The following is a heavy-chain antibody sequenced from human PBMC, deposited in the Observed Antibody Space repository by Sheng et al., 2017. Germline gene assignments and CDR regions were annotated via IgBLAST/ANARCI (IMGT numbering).Heavy chain of an antibody. CDR1: GGSISSSSYY. J-gene: IGHJ4*02. CDR3: ARMSDIVATIPLYFDY. D-gene: IGHD5-12*01. Sequence: QLQLQESGPGLVKPSETLSLTCNVSGGSISSSSYYWGWIRQPPGKGLEWIASIFYSGSTYYNPSLKSRVTISVATSKNQFSLKVNSVTAADTAVYYCARMSDIVATIPLYFDYWGQGALVTVS. CDR2: IFYSGST. V-gene: IGHV4-39*07.